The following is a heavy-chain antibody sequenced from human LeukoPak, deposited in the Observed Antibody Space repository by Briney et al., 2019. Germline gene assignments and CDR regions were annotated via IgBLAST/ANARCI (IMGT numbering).Heavy chain of an antibody. Sequence: GALRLSCAASGFTFSSYAMSWVRRASGKGLEWVSAISGSGGSTYYADSVKGRFTISRDNSKNTLYLQMNSLRAEDTAVYYCAKDLKSSGWYVDYWGQGTLVTVSS. CDR3: AKDLKSSGWYVDY. J-gene: IGHJ4*02. D-gene: IGHD6-19*01. V-gene: IGHV3-23*01. CDR2: ISGSGGST. CDR1: GFTFSSYA.